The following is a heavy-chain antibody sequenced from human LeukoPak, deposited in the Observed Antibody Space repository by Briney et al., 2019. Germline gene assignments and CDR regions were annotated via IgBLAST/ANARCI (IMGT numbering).Heavy chain of an antibody. J-gene: IGHJ4*02. CDR1: GGTFSSYA. CDR3: AREMEQQQGMDY. D-gene: IGHD6-13*01. Sequence: AVNVSCKASGGTFSSYAISWVRQAPGQGLEWMGGIIPIFGTANYAQKFQGRVTITADESTSTAYMELSNLRSEDTAVYYCAREMEQQQGMDYWGQGTLVTVSS. CDR2: IIPIFGTA. V-gene: IGHV1-69*13.